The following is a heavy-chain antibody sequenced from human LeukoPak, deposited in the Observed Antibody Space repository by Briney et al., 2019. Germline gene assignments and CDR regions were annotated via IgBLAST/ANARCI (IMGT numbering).Heavy chain of an antibody. J-gene: IGHJ4*02. CDR1: GFTFSSYG. CDR2: ISYDGSNK. D-gene: IGHD4-17*01. Sequence: GGSLRLSCAASGFTFSSYGMHWVRQAPGKGLEWVAVISYDGSNKYYADSVKGRFTISRDNSKNTLYLQMNSLRAEDTAVYYCAKDTLRYGDSVWDYWGQGTLVTVSS. CDR3: AKDTLRYGDSVWDY. V-gene: IGHV3-30*18.